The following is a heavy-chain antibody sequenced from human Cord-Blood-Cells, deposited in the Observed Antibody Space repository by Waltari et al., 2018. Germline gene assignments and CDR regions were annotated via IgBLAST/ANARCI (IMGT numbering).Heavy chain of an antibody. Sequence: EVQLVESGGGLVKPGGYLRLSCAASGFTFSNARMSWVRQAQGKGLEWVGRNKSKTDGGTTDYAAPVKGRFTISRDDSKNTLYLQMSSLKTGDTAVDYCTTYFSRGSYCFDYGVHGTLVTVTS. CDR3: TTYFSRGSYCFDY. CDR2: NKSKTDGGTT. V-gene: IGHV3-15*01. CDR1: GFTFSNAR. J-gene: IGHJ4*01. D-gene: IGHD1-26*01.